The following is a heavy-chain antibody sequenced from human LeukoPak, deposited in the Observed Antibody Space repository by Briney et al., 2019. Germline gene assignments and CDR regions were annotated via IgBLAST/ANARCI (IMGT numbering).Heavy chain of an antibody. Sequence: GGPLRLSCAASGFTFSSYAMSWVRQAPGKGLEWVSAISGSGGSTYYADSVKGRFTISRDNSKNTLYLQMNSLRAEDTAVYYCAKDLGSGWSRPPDYWGQGTLVTVSS. CDR3: AKDLGSGWSRPPDY. V-gene: IGHV3-23*01. CDR2: ISGSGGST. CDR1: GFTFSSYA. J-gene: IGHJ4*02. D-gene: IGHD6-19*01.